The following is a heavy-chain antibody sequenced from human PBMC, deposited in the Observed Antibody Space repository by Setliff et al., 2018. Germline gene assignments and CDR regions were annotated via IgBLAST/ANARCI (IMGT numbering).Heavy chain of an antibody. CDR2: INHSGST. CDR1: GGSFSDYY. J-gene: IGHJ6*03. V-gene: IGHV4-34*01. Sequence: SETLSLTCGASGGSFSDYYWTWIRQTPGKGLEWIGEINHSGSTKCNPSLKSRVTLSVDTPKNQFSLELTSETAADAAVYYCARMSGFLYMDVWGKGTTVTVSS. CDR3: ARMSGFLYMDV. D-gene: IGHD3-3*01.